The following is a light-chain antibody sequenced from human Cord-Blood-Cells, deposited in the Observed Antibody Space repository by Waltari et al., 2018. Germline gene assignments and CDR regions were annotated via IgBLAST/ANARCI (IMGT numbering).Light chain of an antibody. CDR3: CSYAGSSNWV. Sequence: QSALTQPASVSGSPGQSITISCTGTSSDVGSYNLVSWYQQHPVKAPKLRSYEVSKRPSGVSNRFSGSKSGNTASLTIAGLQAEDEADYYCCSYAGSSNWVFGGGTKLTVL. J-gene: IGLJ3*02. CDR2: EVS. V-gene: IGLV2-23*02. CDR1: SSDVGSYNL.